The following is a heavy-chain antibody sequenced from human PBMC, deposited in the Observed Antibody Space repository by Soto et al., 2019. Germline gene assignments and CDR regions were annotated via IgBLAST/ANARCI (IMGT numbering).Heavy chain of an antibody. CDR3: ARGYLYPNP. Sequence: GGSLRLSCTASGFNFGGVAMSWFRQAPGRGLEWVGFVRTKADSGTTEYAASVAGRFTILTDDSKSVAYLQMNSLKTEDTAMYYCARGYLYPNPWGQGTLVTVSS. J-gene: IGHJ5*02. CDR2: VRTKADSGTT. D-gene: IGHD2-8*01. V-gene: IGHV3-49*03. CDR1: GFNFGGVA.